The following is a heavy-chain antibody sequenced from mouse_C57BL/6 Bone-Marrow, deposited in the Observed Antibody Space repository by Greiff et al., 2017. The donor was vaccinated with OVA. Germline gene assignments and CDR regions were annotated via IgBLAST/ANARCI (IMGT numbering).Heavy chain of an antibody. J-gene: IGHJ2*01. CDR1: GYTFTSYW. V-gene: IGHV1-64*01. Sequence: QVQLQQPGAELVKPGASVKLSCKASGYTFTSYWMHWVKQRPGQGLEWIGMIHPNSGSTNYNEKFKSKATLTVDKSSSTAYMQLSSLTSEDSAVYYCARAELRVYLDYWGQGTTLTVSS. CDR3: ARAELRVYLDY. CDR2: IHPNSGST. D-gene: IGHD2-12*01.